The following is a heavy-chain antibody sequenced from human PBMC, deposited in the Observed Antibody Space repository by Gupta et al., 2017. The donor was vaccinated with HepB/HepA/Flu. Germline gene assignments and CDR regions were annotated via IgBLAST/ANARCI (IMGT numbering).Heavy chain of an antibody. V-gene: IGHV3-30*18. Sequence: QVQLVESGGGVVQPGRSLRLPCAASGFTFSSYGMHWVRQAPGKGLEWVAVISYDGSNKYYADSVKGRFTISRDNSKNTLYLQMNSLRAEDTAVYYCAKELRRYCGGDCYPSDYWGQGTLVTVSS. J-gene: IGHJ4*02. D-gene: IGHD2-21*02. CDR3: AKELRRYCGGDCYPSDY. CDR2: ISYDGSNK. CDR1: GFTFSSYG.